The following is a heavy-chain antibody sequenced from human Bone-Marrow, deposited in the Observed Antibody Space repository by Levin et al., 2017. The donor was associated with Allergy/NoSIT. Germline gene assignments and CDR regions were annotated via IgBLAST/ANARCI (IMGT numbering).Heavy chain of an antibody. CDR3: ARHGPGFYQDYTDAYDF. Sequence: SETLSLTCTVSGGSISSSYYWGWIRQTPERGLEWIAYMYHTGASYYNPSLGSRVTISVDTSKNQLSLKMTSVTAADTAIYYCARHGPGFYQDYTDAYDFWGQGTMVTVSS. J-gene: IGHJ3*01. V-gene: IGHV4-39*01. CDR2: MYHTGAS. D-gene: IGHD3-9*01. CDR1: GGSISSSYY.